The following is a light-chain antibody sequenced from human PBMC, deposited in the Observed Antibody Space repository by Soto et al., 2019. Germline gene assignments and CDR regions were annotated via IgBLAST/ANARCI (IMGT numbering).Light chain of an antibody. CDR2: AAS. CDR1: QSISSY. CDR3: QQSYGSPLT. Sequence: DIQMTQSPSSLSASVGDRVTITCLASQSISSYLNWYQQRPGKAPNNLIYAASRLQSGVPSRFSGSGSGTDFTLTISNLQPEDVATYDCQQSYGSPLTFGGGTKVEIK. V-gene: IGKV1-39*01. J-gene: IGKJ4*01.